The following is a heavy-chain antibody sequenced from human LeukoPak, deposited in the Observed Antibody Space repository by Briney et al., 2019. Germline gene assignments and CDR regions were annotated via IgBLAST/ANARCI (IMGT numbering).Heavy chain of an antibody. CDR1: GFTFSSYG. D-gene: IGHD2-15*01. V-gene: IGHV3-23*01. CDR2: ISGSGGST. Sequence: GGTLRLSCAASGFTFSSYGMSWVRQAPGKGLEWVSAISGSGGSTYYADSVKGRFTISRDNSKNTLYLQMNSLRAEDTAVYYCAKVENIVVVVAAYNWFDPWGQGTLVTVSS. CDR3: AKVENIVVVVAAYNWFDP. J-gene: IGHJ5*02.